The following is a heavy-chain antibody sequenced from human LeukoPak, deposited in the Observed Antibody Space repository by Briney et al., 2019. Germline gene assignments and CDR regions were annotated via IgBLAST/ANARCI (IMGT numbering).Heavy chain of an antibody. CDR2: ISAYNGNT. V-gene: IGHV1-18*01. J-gene: IGHJ6*02. D-gene: IGHD7-27*01. Sequence: ASVKVSCKASGYTFTSYGISWVRQAPGQGLEWMGWISAYNGNTNYAQKLQGRVTMTTDTSTSTAYMELRSLRSDDTAVYYCASNPGDRRIEDGMDVWGQGTTVTVSS. CDR3: ASNPGDRRIEDGMDV. CDR1: GYTFTSYG.